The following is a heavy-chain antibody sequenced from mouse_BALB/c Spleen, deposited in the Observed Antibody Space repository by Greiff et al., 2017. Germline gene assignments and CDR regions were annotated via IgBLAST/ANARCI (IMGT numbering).Heavy chain of an antibody. CDR2: IRSKSNNYAT. D-gene: IGHD1-1*01. Sequence: EVQLLESGGGLVQPKGSLKLSCAASGFTFNTYAMNWVRQAPGKGLEWVARIRSKSNNYATYYADSVKDRFTISRDDSQSMLYLQMNNLKTEDTAMYYCVSGYYGDWYFDVWGAGTTVTVSS. V-gene: IGHV10-1*02. J-gene: IGHJ1*01. CDR3: VSGYYGDWYFDV. CDR1: GFTFNTYA.